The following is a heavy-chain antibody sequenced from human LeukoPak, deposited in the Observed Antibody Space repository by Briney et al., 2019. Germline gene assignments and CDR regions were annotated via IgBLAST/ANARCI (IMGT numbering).Heavy chain of an antibody. J-gene: IGHJ5*02. CDR2: IIVGSGTT. D-gene: IGHD6-6*01. CDR1: GFSFSNSA. CDR3: ARVVDGSSSSRARFDP. Sequence: SVKVSCKSSGFSFSNSAVQWVRQARGQRLEWIGWIIVGSGTTNYAQSLQGRLTITRDMSTNTAYMELSSLRSEDTAVYYCARVVDGSSSSRARFDPWGQGTLVTVSS. V-gene: IGHV1-58*01.